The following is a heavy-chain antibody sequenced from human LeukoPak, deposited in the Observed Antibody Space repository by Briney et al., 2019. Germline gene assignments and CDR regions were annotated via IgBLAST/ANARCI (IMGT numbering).Heavy chain of an antibody. J-gene: IGHJ4*02. D-gene: IGHD6-19*01. V-gene: IGHV4-39*01. Sequence: SETLSLTCTVSGGSISSSPYYWGWIRQPPGKGLEWIVNIYYSGSTYYNPSLKTRVTISVDTSKNQFSLKLTSVTAADTAVYYCARHASVDGNWPRPLDYWGQGSLVTVSS. CDR2: IYYSGST. CDR3: ARHASVDGNWPRPLDY. CDR1: GGSISSSPYY.